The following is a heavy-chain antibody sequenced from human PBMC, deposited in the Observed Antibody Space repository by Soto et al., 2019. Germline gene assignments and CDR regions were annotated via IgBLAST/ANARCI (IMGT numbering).Heavy chain of an antibody. Sequence: QVQLQESGPGLVKPSETLSLTCTVSGGSISSYYWSWIRQPPGKGLEWIGYIYYSGSTNYNPSLKSRVTISVDTSKNQFSLKLSSVTAADTAVYYCARLGGWSVDYWGQGTRGTVSS. CDR1: GGSISSYY. J-gene: IGHJ4*02. CDR3: ARLGGWSVDY. V-gene: IGHV4-59*08. D-gene: IGHD3-16*01. CDR2: IYYSGST.